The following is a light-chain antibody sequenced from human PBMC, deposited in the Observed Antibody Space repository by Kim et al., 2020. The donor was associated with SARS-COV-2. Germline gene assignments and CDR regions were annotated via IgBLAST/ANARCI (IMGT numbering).Light chain of an antibody. J-gene: IGLJ1*01. CDR3: SSYARSSSYV. CDR1: SRDVGAYKY. Sequence: GQSITISGTGTSRDVGAYKYVSWYQQHPGKAPELMIFDVSERPSGISNRFSGSKSGNTASLTISGLQAEDEADYYCSSYARSSSYVFGTGTKVTVL. CDR2: DVS. V-gene: IGLV2-14*04.